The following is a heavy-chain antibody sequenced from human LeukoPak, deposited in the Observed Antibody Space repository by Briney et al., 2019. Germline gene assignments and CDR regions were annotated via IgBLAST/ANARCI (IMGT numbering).Heavy chain of an antibody. D-gene: IGHD6-6*01. Sequence: GASVKVSCKASGYTFTSYYMHWVRQAPRQGLEWMGIINPSGGSTSYAQKFQGRVTMTRDTSTSTVYMELSSLRSEDTAVYYCARDQGDDSSGYYFDYWGQGTLVTVSS. CDR2: INPSGGST. V-gene: IGHV1-46*03. CDR1: GYTFTSYY. CDR3: ARDQGDDSSGYYFDY. J-gene: IGHJ4*02.